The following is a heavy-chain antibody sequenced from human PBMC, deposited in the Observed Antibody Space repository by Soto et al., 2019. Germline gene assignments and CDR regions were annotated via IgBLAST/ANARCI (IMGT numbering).Heavy chain of an antibody. CDR3: ARGLVAYVWGSYRYSGFDY. Sequence: SEPLSLTCAVSGGSISIGGYSWSWIRQPPGKGLEWIGYIYHSWSTYYNPSLKSRVTISVDRSKNQFSLKLSSVTAADTAVYYCARGLVAYVWGSYRYSGFDYWGQGTLVTVSS. CDR1: GGSISIGGYS. J-gene: IGHJ4*02. CDR2: IYHSWST. D-gene: IGHD3-16*02. V-gene: IGHV4-30-2*01.